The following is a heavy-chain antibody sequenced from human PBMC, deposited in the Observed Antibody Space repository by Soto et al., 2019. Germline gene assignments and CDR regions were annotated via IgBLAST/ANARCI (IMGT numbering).Heavy chain of an antibody. CDR1: GGSISSGGFS. V-gene: IGHV4-30-2*01. J-gene: IGHJ5*02. Sequence: SGTLSLTCAVSGGSISSGGFSWSWIRQPPGKGLEWIGYIYHSGSTYYNPSLKSRVTISVDTSKNQFSLKLTSVTAADTAVYYCARDPAPWGQGTLVTVSS. CDR2: IYHSGST. CDR3: ARDPAP.